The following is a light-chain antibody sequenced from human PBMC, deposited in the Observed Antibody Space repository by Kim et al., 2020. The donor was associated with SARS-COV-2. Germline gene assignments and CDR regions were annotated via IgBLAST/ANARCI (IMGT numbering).Light chain of an antibody. J-gene: IGLJ2*01. V-gene: IGLV1-44*01. CDR3: AAWDDSLNGVI. Sequence: GQRFTISCYRSRSNIGSNAVNCYQQLPGTAPKLLIYSNDHRSSGVPDRFSGSKSGTSASLAISGLKSEDEADYYCAAWDDSLNGVIFGGGTQVTVL. CDR2: SND. CDR1: RSNIGSNA.